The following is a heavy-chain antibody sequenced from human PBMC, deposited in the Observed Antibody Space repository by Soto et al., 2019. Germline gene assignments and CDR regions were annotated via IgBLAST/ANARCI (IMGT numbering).Heavy chain of an antibody. V-gene: IGHV4-34*01. D-gene: IGHD3-22*01. J-gene: IGHJ1*01. CDR2: SNHSGST. CDR1: GGSFSGYY. Sequence: QVQLQQWGAGLLKPSETLSLTCAVYGGSFSGYYWSWIRQPPGKGLEWIGESNHSGSTNYNPSLKSRVTISVDAAKIQFSLKLSSVTAADTAVYYCARGPAYYGSSGYYHDPEYFQHWGQGTLVTVSS. CDR3: ARGPAYYGSSGYYHDPEYFQH.